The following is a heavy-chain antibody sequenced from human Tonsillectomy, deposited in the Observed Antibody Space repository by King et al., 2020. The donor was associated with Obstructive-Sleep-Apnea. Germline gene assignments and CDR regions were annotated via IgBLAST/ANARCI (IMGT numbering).Heavy chain of an antibody. CDR2: IYYSGST. CDR1: GGSISSSSYY. D-gene: IGHD6-13*01. V-gene: IGHV4-39*07. CDR3: ARDQPTAWYSLDY. Sequence: LQLQESGPGLVKPSETLSLTCTVSGGSISSSSYYWGWIRQPPGKGLEWIGSIYYSGSTYYNPSLKSRVTISVDTSKNQFSLKLSSVTAADTAVYYCARDQPTAWYSLDYWGQGTLVTVSS. J-gene: IGHJ4*02.